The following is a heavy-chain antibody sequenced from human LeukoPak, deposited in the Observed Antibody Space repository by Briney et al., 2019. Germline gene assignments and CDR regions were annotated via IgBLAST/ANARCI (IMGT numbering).Heavy chain of an antibody. D-gene: IGHD3-10*01. J-gene: IGHJ4*02. CDR3: ARTPETDGSGSYYKFDF. CDR1: GGSIGSGGRY. V-gene: IGHV4-31*11. Sequence: PSETLSLTCAVSGGSIGSGGRYWNWIRQHPGKGLEWIGSIYYSGSTYYNPSLKSRVTISVDTSKNQFSLKLSSVTAADTAVYYCARTPETDGSGSYYKFDFWGQGTLVTVSS. CDR2: IYYSGST.